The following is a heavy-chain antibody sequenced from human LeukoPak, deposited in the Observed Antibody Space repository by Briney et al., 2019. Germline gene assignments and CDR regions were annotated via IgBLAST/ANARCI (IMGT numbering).Heavy chain of an antibody. D-gene: IGHD2-15*01. CDR3: VKSLVVALGYCSGGSCGTDY. J-gene: IGHJ4*02. CDR1: AFTFSSYA. Sequence: GGSLRRSGSASAFTFSSYAMHWVRQAPGKGLEYVSAISSNGGSTYYADSVKGRFTISRDNSKNTLYLQMSSLRAEDTAVYYCVKSLVVALGYCSGGSCGTDYWGQGTLVTVSS. CDR2: ISSNGGST. V-gene: IGHV3-64D*06.